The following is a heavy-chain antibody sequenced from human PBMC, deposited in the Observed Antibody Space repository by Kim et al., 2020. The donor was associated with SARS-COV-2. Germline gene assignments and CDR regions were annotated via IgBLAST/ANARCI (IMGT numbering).Heavy chain of an antibody. CDR3: ARAIAAAGEKGPPMDV. Sequence: GESLKISCKGSGYSFTSYWISWVRQMPGKGLEWMGRIDPSDSYTNYSPSFQGHVTISADKSISTAYLQWSSLKASDTAMYYCARAIAAAGEKGPPMDVWGQGTTVTVSS. CDR1: GYSFTSYW. D-gene: IGHD6-13*01. CDR2: IDPSDSYT. J-gene: IGHJ6*02. V-gene: IGHV5-10-1*01.